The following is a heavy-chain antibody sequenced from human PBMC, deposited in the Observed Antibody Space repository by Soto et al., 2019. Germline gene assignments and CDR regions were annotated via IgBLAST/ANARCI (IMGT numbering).Heavy chain of an antibody. V-gene: IGHV3-9*01. Sequence: PGGSLRLSCVVSGISFDDYAMHWVRQVPRKGLEWVSGINWDSGDIGYADSVKGRFTISRDNAKNSLYLQMNSLKTEDTALYYCAKDTAPGFYDANGHLDYWGQGTPVTVSS. CDR1: GISFDDYA. D-gene: IGHD2-8*01. J-gene: IGHJ4*02. CDR3: AKDTAPGFYDANGHLDY. CDR2: INWDSGDI.